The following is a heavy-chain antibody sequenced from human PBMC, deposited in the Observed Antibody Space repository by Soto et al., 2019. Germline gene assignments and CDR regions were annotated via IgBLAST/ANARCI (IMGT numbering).Heavy chain of an antibody. D-gene: IGHD6-25*01. Sequence: QVQLQESGPGLVKPSQTLSLTCTVSGGSISSGDYYWSWIRQPPGKGLEWIGYIYYSGSTYYNPSLIIRVTIPVYTSMTQFSLKLSSVTVAETGVYYCAHHCRRLAFDIWCQRTMVTVSS. V-gene: IGHV4-30-4*01. CDR1: GGSISSGDYY. J-gene: IGHJ3*02. CDR2: IYYSGST. CDR3: AHHCRRLAFDI.